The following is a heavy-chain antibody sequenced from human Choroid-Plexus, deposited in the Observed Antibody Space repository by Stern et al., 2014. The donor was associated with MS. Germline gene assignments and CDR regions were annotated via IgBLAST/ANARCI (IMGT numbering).Heavy chain of an antibody. D-gene: IGHD2/OR15-2a*01. V-gene: IGHV3-30*18. Sequence: QVQLVESGGGVVQPGRPLRLSCVASGFTFGSCAMHWVRQAPGKGLEWVAGVTYEGSNKYYADSEKGRFSISRDNSQNTLYMQMSSLRPEDTAVYYCAKDRQYLTYFFDHWGQGSLVTVSS. J-gene: IGHJ5*02. CDR3: AKDRQYLTYFFDH. CDR2: VTYEGSNK. CDR1: GFTFGSCA.